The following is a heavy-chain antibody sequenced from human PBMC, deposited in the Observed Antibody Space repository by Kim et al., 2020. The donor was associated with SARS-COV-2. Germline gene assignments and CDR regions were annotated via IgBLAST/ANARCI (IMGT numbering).Heavy chain of an antibody. CDR3: ARHLTRYSYGH. J-gene: IGHJ4*02. Sequence: TTYTPSLKRRATISVDTSKNQFSLKLSSVTAADTAVYYCARHLTRYSYGHWGQGTLVTVSS. V-gene: IGHV4-39*01. CDR2: T. D-gene: IGHD5-18*01.